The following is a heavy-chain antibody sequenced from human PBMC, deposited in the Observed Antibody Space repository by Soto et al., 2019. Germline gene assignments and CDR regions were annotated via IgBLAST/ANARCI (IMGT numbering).Heavy chain of an antibody. J-gene: IGHJ4*02. Sequence: QVQLVQSGAEVKKPGASVKVSCKASGDTFTANYIHWVRQAPGQGVEWMGSINPKSGGTKFPQKYQCRVTMTRDTSLIAVYMTLTRLTSADTAVYYCARDLAKGGGSAGFDYWGQGTLVTASS. CDR3: ARDLAKGGGSAGFDY. D-gene: IGHD1-26*01. V-gene: IGHV1-2*02. CDR1: GDTFTANY. CDR2: INPKSGGT.